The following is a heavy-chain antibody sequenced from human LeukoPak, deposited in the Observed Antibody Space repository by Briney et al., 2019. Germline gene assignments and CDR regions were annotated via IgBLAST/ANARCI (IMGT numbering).Heavy chain of an antibody. J-gene: IGHJ4*02. V-gene: IGHV3-23*01. Sequence: QAGGSLTLSCAASGFTFTNYAMTWVRQAPGKGLEWVSTISGSGGRTYYADSVKGRFTISRDNSKNTLNLQMNSLRAEDTAEYYCAKDRTYCSSTNCSGTYYFDYWGQGTLVTVSS. CDR1: GFTFTNYA. CDR2: ISGSGGRT. CDR3: AKDRTYCSSTNCSGTYYFDY. D-gene: IGHD2-2*01.